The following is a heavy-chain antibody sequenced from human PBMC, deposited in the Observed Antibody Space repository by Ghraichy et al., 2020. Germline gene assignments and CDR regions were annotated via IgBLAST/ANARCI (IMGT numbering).Heavy chain of an antibody. CDR3: AKDVGHCSGGSCYIVDY. J-gene: IGHJ4*02. Sequence: GGSLRLSCAASGFTFSSYAMSWVRQAPGKGLEWVSAISGSGGSTYYADSVKGRFTISRDNSKNTLYLQMNSLRAEDTAVYYCAKDVGHCSGGSCYIVDYWGRGTLVTVSS. D-gene: IGHD2-15*01. CDR2: ISGSGGST. V-gene: IGHV3-23*01. CDR1: GFTFSSYA.